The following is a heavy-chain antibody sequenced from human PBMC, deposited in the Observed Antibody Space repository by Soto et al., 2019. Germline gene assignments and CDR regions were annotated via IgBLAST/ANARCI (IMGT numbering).Heavy chain of an antibody. V-gene: IGHV3-21*01. Sequence: VQVVESGGGLVKPGGSLRLSCAAYGFSFSSYSMNWVRQAPGKGLEWVSSITGSGGYTYYADSLKGRFTISRDNAKHSLFLQMNSLRAEDTAVYFCARGVMAAAGSEVDYWGQGTLVTVSS. J-gene: IGHJ4*02. CDR1: GFSFSSYS. D-gene: IGHD6-13*01. CDR2: ITGSGGYT. CDR3: ARGVMAAAGSEVDY.